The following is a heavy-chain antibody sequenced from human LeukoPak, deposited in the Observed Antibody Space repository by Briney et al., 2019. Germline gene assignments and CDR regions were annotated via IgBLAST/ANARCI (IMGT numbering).Heavy chain of an antibody. V-gene: IGHV4-59*12. J-gene: IGHJ5*02. CDR1: GGSISSYY. CDR2: MYYRGNT. D-gene: IGHD6-13*01. Sequence: SETLSLTCTVSGGSISSYYWSWIRQPPGKGLEWIGYMYYRGNTNYDPSLKSRVTISIDTPNNQFSLKLSSVTAADTVVYYCARRYSSSWYELNWFDPWGQGTLVTVSS. CDR3: ARRYSSSWYELNWFDP.